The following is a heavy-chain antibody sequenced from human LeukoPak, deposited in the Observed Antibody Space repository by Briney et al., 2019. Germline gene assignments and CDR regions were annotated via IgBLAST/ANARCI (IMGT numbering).Heavy chain of an antibody. CDR1: GYTFTSYG. CDR3: ARDEASGYFDY. CDR2: ISAYNGNT. V-gene: IGHV1-18*01. Sequence: ASVKLSCKASGYTFTSYGISWVRQAPGQGLEWMGWISAYNGNTDYAQKLQGRVTMTTDTSTSTAYMELRSVRSDDTAVYYCARDEASGYFDYWGQGTVDRLSS. J-gene: IGHJ4*02.